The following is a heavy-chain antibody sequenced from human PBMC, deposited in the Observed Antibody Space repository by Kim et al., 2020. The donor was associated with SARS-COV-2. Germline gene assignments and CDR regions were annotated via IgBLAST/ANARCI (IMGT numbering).Heavy chain of an antibody. Sequence: YADSVKGRFTISRDNSKNTLYLQMNSLRAEDTAVYYCAKDRSHPGGYFDYWGQGTLVTVSS. D-gene: IGHD3-10*01. J-gene: IGHJ4*02. V-gene: IGHV3-30*02. CDR3: AKDRSHPGGYFDY.